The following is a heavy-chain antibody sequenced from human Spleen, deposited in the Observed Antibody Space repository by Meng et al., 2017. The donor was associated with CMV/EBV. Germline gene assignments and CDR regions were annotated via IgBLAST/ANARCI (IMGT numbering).Heavy chain of an antibody. D-gene: IGHD3-3*01. Sequence: GESLKISCAASGFTFRNYWMHWVRQVPGRGLVWVSRINNDGSSTKYADSVKGRFTISRDNAKNTLYLQMNSLRAEDTAVYYCARVRGGFWSGYYYFDYWGQGTLVTVSS. V-gene: IGHV3-74*01. CDR2: INNDGSST. J-gene: IGHJ4*02. CDR3: ARVRGGFWSGYYYFDY. CDR1: GFTFRNYW.